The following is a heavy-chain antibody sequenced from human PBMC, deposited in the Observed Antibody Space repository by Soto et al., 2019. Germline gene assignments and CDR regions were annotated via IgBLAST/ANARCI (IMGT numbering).Heavy chain of an antibody. V-gene: IGHV3-23*01. D-gene: IGHD6-19*01. CDR2: ISGSRGST. J-gene: IGHJ4*02. Sequence: GGSLRLSCAASGFTFSSYAMSWVRQAPGKGLEWVSAISGSRGSTYYADSVKGRFTISRDNSKNTLYLQMKSLRAEDTAVYYCYIAVAGTGPHYFDYRGQGTLVTVAS. CDR3: YIAVAGTGPHYFDY. CDR1: GFTFSSYA.